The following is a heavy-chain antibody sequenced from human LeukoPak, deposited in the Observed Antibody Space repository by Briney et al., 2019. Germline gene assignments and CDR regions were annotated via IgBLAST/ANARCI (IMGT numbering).Heavy chain of an antibody. Sequence: SVKVSCKAFGYTFTSNYMHWVRQAPGQGPEWMGWINAGNGNTKYSQEFQGRVTMTRNTSISTAYMELSSLRSEDTAVYYCASKPMTTVTTDYWGQGTLVTVSS. J-gene: IGHJ4*02. V-gene: IGHV1/OR15-4*01. D-gene: IGHD4-17*01. CDR1: GYTFTSNY. CDR3: ASKPMTTVTTDY. CDR2: INAGNGNT.